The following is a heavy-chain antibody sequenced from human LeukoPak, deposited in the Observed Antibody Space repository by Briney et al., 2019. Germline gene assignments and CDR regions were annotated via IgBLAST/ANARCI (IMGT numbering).Heavy chain of an antibody. J-gene: IGHJ4*02. CDR3: AKGGLVFVVVALPDY. Sequence: GGSLRLSCAASGFTFGSYGLHWVRQAPGKGLEWVAFIRYDGSNKYYADSVKGRFTISRDNSKNTLYLQMNSLRAEDTAVYYCAKGGLVFVVVALPDYWGQGTLVTVSS. CDR1: GFTFGSYG. V-gene: IGHV3-30*02. D-gene: IGHD3-22*01. CDR2: IRYDGSNK.